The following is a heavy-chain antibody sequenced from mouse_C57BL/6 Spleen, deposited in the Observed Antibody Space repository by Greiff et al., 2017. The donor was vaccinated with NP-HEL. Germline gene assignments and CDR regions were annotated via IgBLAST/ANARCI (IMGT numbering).Heavy chain of an antibody. CDR1: GYTFTSYW. J-gene: IGHJ4*01. Sequence: QVQLQQPGAELVMPGASVKLSCKASGYTFTSYWMHWVKQSPGQGLEWIGEIDPSDSYTNYNQKFKGKSTLTVDKSSSTAYMQLSSLTSEDSAVYYCARCPDSSGYVTSYAMDYWGQGTSVTVSS. CDR2: IDPSDSYT. V-gene: IGHV1-69*01. CDR3: ARCPDSSGYVTSYAMDY. D-gene: IGHD3-2*02.